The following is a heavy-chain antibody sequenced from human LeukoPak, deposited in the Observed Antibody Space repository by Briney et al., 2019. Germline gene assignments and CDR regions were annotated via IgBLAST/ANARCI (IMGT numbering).Heavy chain of an antibody. CDR2: IYPGDSDT. V-gene: IGHV5-51*01. CDR1: GYGFTSYW. Sequence: PGESLKISCKGSGYGFTSYWIGWVRQMPGKGLEWMGIIYPGDSDTRYSPSFQGQVTISADKSISTAYLQWSSLKASDTAMYYCARRLNGRSGYSYGQIDYWGQGTLVTVSS. J-gene: IGHJ4*02. CDR3: ARRLNGRSGYSYGQIDY. D-gene: IGHD5-18*01.